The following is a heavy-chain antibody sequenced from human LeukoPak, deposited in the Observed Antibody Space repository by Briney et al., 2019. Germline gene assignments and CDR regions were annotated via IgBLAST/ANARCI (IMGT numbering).Heavy chain of an antibody. V-gene: IGHV1-69*13. Sequence: ASVKVSCKASGGTFSSYAISWVRQAPGQGLEWMGGIIPIFGTANYAQKFQGRVTITADESTSTAYMELSSLRSEDTAVYYCASGGPDDAFDIWGQGTMVTVSS. D-gene: IGHD3-10*01. CDR3: ASGGPDDAFDI. CDR2: IIPIFGTA. J-gene: IGHJ3*02. CDR1: GGTFSSYA.